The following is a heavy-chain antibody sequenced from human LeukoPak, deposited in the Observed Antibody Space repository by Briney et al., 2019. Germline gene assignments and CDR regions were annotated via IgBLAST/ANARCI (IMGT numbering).Heavy chain of an antibody. Sequence: ASVKVSCKASGYTFTSYDINWVRQATGQGLEWMGWMNPNSGNTGYAQKFQGRVTMTRNTSISTAHMELSSLRSEDTAVYCCARGVTMVRGVRGHNWFDPWGQGTLVTVSS. V-gene: IGHV1-8*02. CDR1: GYTFTSYD. D-gene: IGHD3-10*01. CDR3: ARGVTMVRGVRGHNWFDP. J-gene: IGHJ5*02. CDR2: MNPNSGNT.